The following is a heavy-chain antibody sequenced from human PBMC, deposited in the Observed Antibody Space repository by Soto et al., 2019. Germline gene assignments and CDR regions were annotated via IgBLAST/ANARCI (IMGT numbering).Heavy chain of an antibody. CDR3: ARGRTTSRFDP. V-gene: IGHV1-8*01. J-gene: IGHJ5*02. CDR2: MNPNSGNT. Sequence: ASVKLSCTDSGYTLTSYDINWVRQATGQGLEWMGWMNPNSGNTGYAQKFQGRVTMTRNTSISTAYMELSSLRSEDTAVYYCARGRTTSRFDPWGQGTLVTVSS. CDR1: GYTLTSYD. D-gene: IGHD1-26*01.